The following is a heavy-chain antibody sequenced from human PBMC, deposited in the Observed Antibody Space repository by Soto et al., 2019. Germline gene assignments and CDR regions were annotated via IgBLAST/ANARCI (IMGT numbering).Heavy chain of an antibody. CDR3: AKVFSSGWYFDY. CDR1: GYTFTSYA. CDR2: INAGNGNT. D-gene: IGHD6-19*01. J-gene: IGHJ4*02. V-gene: IGHV1-3*01. Sequence: ASVKVSCKASGYTFTSYAMRWVRQAPGQRLEWMGWINAGNGNTKYSQKFQGRVTITRDTSASTAYMELSSLRSEDTAVYYCAKVFSSGWYFDYWRQGTQVTVSS.